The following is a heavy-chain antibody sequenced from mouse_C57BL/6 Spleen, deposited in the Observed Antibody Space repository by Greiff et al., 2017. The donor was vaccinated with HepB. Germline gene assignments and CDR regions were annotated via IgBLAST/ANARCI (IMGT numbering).Heavy chain of an antibody. CDR3: ARYPFTTVVSPYYAMDY. CDR1: GYTFTSYW. Sequence: VQLQQPGAELVRPGTSVKLSCKASGYTFTSYWMHWVKQRPGQGLEWIGVIDPSDSYTNYNQKFKGKATLTVDTSSSTAYMQLSSLTSEDSAVYYCARYPFTTVVSPYYAMDYWGQGTSVTVSS. V-gene: IGHV1-59*01. J-gene: IGHJ4*01. D-gene: IGHD1-1*01. CDR2: IDPSDSYT.